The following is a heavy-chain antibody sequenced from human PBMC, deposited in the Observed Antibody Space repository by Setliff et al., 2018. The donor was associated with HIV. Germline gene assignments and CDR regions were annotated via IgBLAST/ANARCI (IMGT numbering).Heavy chain of an antibody. CDR1: GFTFSSYW. CDR2: ITPGGDTI. Sequence: PGESLKISCAASGFTFSSYWMSWLRLAPGKGLEWVANITPGGDTIYSADSVRGRFTVSRDNAKNSLYLHMNSLRAEDTAVYYCARDFYTDQHFDYWGQGTLVTVSS. J-gene: IGHJ4*02. D-gene: IGHD2-2*02. V-gene: IGHV3-48*04. CDR3: ARDFYTDQHFDY.